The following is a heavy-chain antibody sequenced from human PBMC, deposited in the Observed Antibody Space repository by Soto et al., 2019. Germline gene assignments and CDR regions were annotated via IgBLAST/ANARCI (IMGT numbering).Heavy chain of an antibody. D-gene: IGHD6-19*01. CDR2: IIPIFGTA. V-gene: IGHV1-69*13. CDR1: GGTFSSYA. CDR3: ARVTGIAVDGPFDY. J-gene: IGHJ4*02. Sequence: SVKVSCKASGGTFSSYAISWVRQAPGQGLEWMGGIIPIFGTANYAQKFQGRVTITADESTSTAYMEPSSLRSEDTAVYYCARVTGIAVDGPFDYWGQGTLVTVSS.